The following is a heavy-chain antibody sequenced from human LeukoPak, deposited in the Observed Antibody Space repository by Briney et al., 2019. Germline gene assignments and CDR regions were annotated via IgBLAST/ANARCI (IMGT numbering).Heavy chain of an antibody. V-gene: IGHV4-30-2*01. CDR1: GGSISSGGYY. CDR3: ARALPRIAAVGA. D-gene: IGHD2-2*01. CDR2: IYHSGST. Sequence: SETLSLTCTVSGGSISSGGYYWSWIRQPPGKGLEWIGYIYHSGSTCYNPSLKSRVTISVDRSKNQFSLKLSSVTAADTAVYYWARALPRIAAVGAWGQGTLVTVSS. J-gene: IGHJ5*02.